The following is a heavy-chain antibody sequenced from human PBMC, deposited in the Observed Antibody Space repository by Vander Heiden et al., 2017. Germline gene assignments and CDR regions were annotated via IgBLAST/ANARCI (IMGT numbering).Heavy chain of an antibody. CDR3: ARGNYGMDV. Sequence: EVQLVESGGGLVQPGGSRRLSCAASGFTFSHYFIHWVRQAPGKGLVWVSNINGDGSTTNYADSVKGRFTISRDNAKNTLYQQMNNLRAEDTAVYYCARGNYGMDVWGQGTTVTVS. CDR1: GFTFSHYF. J-gene: IGHJ6*02. CDR2: INGDGSTT. V-gene: IGHV3-74*01.